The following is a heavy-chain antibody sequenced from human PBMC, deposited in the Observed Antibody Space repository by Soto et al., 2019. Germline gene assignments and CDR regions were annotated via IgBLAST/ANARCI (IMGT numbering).Heavy chain of an antibody. J-gene: IGHJ5*02. D-gene: IGHD2-21*02. Sequence: ASVNVSCKASGYIFTNYYMHWVRQAPGQGLEWMGTINAGGGYTTYARRFQGRVTMTRDTSTSTVSMELSSLRYEDTALYYYTRGGAIMVVTAPFDLWG. V-gene: IGHV1-46*03. CDR1: GYIFTNYY. CDR3: TRGGAIMVVTAPFDL. CDR2: INAGGGYT.